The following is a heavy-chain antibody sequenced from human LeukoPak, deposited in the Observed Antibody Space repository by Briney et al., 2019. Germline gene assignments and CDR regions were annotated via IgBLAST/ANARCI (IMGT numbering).Heavy chain of an antibody. CDR1: GFTFSSYA. J-gene: IGHJ6*02. V-gene: IGHV3-30-3*01. CDR2: ISYDGSNK. CDR3: ARTYCRSTSCYYYYYYGMDV. Sequence: GGSLRLSCAASGFTFSSYAMHWVRQAPGKGLEWVAVISYDGSNKYYADSVKGRFTISRDNSKNTLYLQMNSLRAEDTAVYYCARTYCRSTSCYYYYYYGMDVWGQGTTVTVSS. D-gene: IGHD2-2*01.